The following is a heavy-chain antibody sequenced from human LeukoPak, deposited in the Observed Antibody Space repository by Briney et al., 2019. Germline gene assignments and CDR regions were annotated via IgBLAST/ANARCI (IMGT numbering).Heavy chain of an antibody. V-gene: IGHV3-21*01. Sequence: GGSLRLSCAASGFTLSSLAMHWVRQAPGKGLEWVSSSGTKSGTKYYADSVMGRFTISRDSAMNSVSLQINSLRAEDTAVYYCLLQMTYGELSDPDFRGQGTLVTVSS. CDR1: GFTLSSLA. D-gene: IGHD3-16*02. CDR2: SGTKSGTK. CDR3: LLQMTYGELSDPDF. J-gene: IGHJ4*02.